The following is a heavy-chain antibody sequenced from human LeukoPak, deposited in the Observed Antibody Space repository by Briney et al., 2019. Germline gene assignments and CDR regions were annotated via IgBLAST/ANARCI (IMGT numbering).Heavy chain of an antibody. J-gene: IGHJ4*02. Sequence: GGSLRLSCAASGFTFSSYAMSWVRQAPGKGLEWVSAISGSGGSTYYADSVKGRFTISRDNSKNTLYLQMNSLRAEDTAVYYCAKDLQLRPDIVGANTFGDYWGQGTLVTVSS. CDR3: AKDLQLRPDIVGANTFGDY. CDR1: GFTFSSYA. V-gene: IGHV3-23*01. D-gene: IGHD1-26*01. CDR2: ISGSGGST.